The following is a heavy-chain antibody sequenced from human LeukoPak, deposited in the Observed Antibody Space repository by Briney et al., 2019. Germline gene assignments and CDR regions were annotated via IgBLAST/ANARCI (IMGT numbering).Heavy chain of an antibody. J-gene: IGHJ4*02. CDR2: ISGSGTNT. CDR3: ATETVDSPDY. V-gene: IGHV3-23*01. D-gene: IGHD5-12*01. Sequence: PGGSLRLSCAASGFTFSSYAMSWVRQAPGKGLEWVSGISGSGTNTYYAESVKGRVTISRDNSRNTLFLQMNSLRGEDTAVYYCATETVDSPDYWGQGTLVTVSS. CDR1: GFTFSSYA.